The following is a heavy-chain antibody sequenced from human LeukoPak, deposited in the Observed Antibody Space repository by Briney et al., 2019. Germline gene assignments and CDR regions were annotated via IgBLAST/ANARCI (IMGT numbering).Heavy chain of an antibody. J-gene: IGHJ3*01. CDR1: GGSFSGYY. Sequence: SETLSLTCAVYGGSFSGYYWSWIRQPPGKGLEWIGEIDHSGATNYNPPLRSRVTISLDTSKNQFSLTLSSITAADTAVYYCAKAPYLSSGSWGQGTMVTVSS. CDR2: IDHSGAT. D-gene: IGHD3-22*01. V-gene: IGHV4-34*01. CDR3: AKAPYLSSGS.